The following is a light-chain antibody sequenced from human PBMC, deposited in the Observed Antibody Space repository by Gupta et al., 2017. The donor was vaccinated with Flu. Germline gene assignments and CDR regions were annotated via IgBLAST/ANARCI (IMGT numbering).Light chain of an antibody. V-gene: IGKV3-11*01. Sequence: PCERATLSCRSSQSLSSYLAWYQQKPGQTPRLLIYRAATRAAGIPARFSGTGSGTDFTLTISSLEPEDFAVYYCQERTNWLTFGGGTKVEI. CDR2: RAA. J-gene: IGKJ4*01. CDR3: QERTNWLT. CDR1: QSLSSY.